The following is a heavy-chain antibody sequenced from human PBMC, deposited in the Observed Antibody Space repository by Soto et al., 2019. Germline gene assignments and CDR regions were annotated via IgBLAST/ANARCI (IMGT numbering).Heavy chain of an antibody. J-gene: IGHJ3*02. CDR1: GFTFSSYA. D-gene: IGHD2-15*01. Sequence: GGSLRLSCAASGFTFSSYAMSWVRQAPGKGLEWVSAISGSGGSTYYADSVKGRLPTSRDNSKNAQYLQMNSLGAVDTAVYYCAKVVVVVVFDAFDIWGQGTMVTVSS. CDR3: AKVVVVVVFDAFDI. CDR2: ISGSGGST. V-gene: IGHV3-23*01.